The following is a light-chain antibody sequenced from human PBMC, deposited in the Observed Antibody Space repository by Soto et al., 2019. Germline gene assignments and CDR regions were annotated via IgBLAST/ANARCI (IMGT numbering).Light chain of an antibody. CDR2: NAS. CDR1: QSVSTY. Sequence: EIMLTQSPDTLSLSPGNRATLSCRASQSVSTYLAWYQQKPSQPPRLLIYNASNRATGIPARFSGSGSGTDFTLTISSLEPEDFAVYYCQQRSNWPPTFGQGTKVEIK. V-gene: IGKV3-11*01. J-gene: IGKJ1*01. CDR3: QQRSNWPPT.